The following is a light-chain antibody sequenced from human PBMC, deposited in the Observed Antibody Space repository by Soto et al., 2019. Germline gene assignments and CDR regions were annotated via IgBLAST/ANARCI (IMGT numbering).Light chain of an antibody. Sequence: QSVLTQPPSASGTPGQRVTISCSGSSSNIGSNTVNWYQQLPGTAPKLLIYSNNQRPSGVPDRFSGSKSGTSASLASSGLQSEDEADYYCAAWDDSRVVFGGGTKLTVL. V-gene: IGLV1-44*01. CDR2: SNN. J-gene: IGLJ2*01. CDR3: AAWDDSRVV. CDR1: SSNIGSNT.